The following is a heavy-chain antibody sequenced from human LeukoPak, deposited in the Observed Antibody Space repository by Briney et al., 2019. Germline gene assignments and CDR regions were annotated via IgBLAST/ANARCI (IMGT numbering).Heavy chain of an antibody. J-gene: IGHJ4*02. V-gene: IGHV3-23*01. Sequence: GGSLRLSCAASGFTFSSYAMSWVRQAPGKGLEWLSAISESGAGTYYADSVKGRFTISRDNSKNTLSLQMNSLRTEDTAAYYCAKDIAQGYTYGSIEQDYWGQGTLVTVSS. CDR3: AKDIAQGYTYGSIEQDY. CDR2: ISESGAGT. CDR1: GFTFSSYA. D-gene: IGHD5-18*01.